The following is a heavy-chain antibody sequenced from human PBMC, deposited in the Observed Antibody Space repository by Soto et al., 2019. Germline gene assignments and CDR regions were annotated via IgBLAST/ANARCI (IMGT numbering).Heavy chain of an antibody. D-gene: IGHD5-18*01. Sequence: SETLSLTCTVSGGSISSSSYYWGWIRQPPGKGLEWIGSVYYSGSTYYNPSLKSRVTVSVDTSKNQFSLKLSSVTAADTAVYYCARVGRGFGIQLWFNDYWGQGTQVTVSS. CDR3: ARVGRGFGIQLWFNDY. J-gene: IGHJ4*02. CDR2: VYYSGST. CDR1: GGSISSSSYY. V-gene: IGHV4-39*01.